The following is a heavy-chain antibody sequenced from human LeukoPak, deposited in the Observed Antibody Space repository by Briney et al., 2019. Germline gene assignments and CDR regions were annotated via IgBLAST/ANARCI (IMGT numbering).Heavy chain of an antibody. CDR3: ARDDYRGVTNFDP. V-gene: IGHV4-59*01. D-gene: IGHD3-10*01. CDR2: ISYTGST. Sequence: SETLSLTCTVSGGSISPYFWSWIRQPPGKGLEWIGYISYTGSTNYNPSLKSRVTISVDTSKNQFSLQLTSVTAADTAVYYCARDDYRGVTNFDPWGQGTLVSVSS. CDR1: GGSISPYF. J-gene: IGHJ5*02.